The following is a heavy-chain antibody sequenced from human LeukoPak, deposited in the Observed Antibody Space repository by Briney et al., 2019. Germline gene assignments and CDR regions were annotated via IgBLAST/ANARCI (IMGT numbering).Heavy chain of an antibody. J-gene: IGHJ6*03. V-gene: IGHV3-7*01. D-gene: IGHD2-2*01. CDR3: ARTPYCSSTSCYWSYYYYMDV. CDR1: GFTFSSYW. Sequence: SGGSLRLSCAASGFTFSSYWMSWVRQAPGKGLGWVANIKQDGSEKYYVDSVKGRFTISRDNAKNSLYLQMNSLRAEDTAVYYCARTPYCSSTSCYWSYYYYMDVWGKGTTVTVSS. CDR2: IKQDGSEK.